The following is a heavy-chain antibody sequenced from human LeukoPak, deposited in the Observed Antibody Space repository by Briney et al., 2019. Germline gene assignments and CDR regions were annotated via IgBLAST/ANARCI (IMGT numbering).Heavy chain of an antibody. CDR3: ARLYCSGGSCYLDY. CDR2: IFYSGST. Sequence: SETLSLTCTVSGGSISSYYWSWIRQPPGKGLEWIGYIFYSGSTNYNPSLKSRVTISVDTSKNQFSLNLSSVTAADTAVYYCARLYCSGGSCYLDYWGQEALVTVSS. CDR1: GGSISSYY. V-gene: IGHV4-59*08. D-gene: IGHD2-15*01. J-gene: IGHJ4*02.